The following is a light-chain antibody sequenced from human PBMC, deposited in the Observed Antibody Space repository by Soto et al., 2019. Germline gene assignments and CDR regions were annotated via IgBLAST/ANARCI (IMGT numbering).Light chain of an antibody. CDR3: QQHYNFPFT. Sequence: DIVMTQSPDSLSVSLGERATINCKSSQSILYSSNNKNYLAWYQQKLGQPPKLLIYWASTRESGVPDRFSGSGSGSDFTHTISSLQAEDVAVYYWQQHYNFPFTFGRGTKVDVK. CDR1: QSILYSSNNKNY. CDR2: WAS. V-gene: IGKV4-1*01. J-gene: IGKJ3*01.